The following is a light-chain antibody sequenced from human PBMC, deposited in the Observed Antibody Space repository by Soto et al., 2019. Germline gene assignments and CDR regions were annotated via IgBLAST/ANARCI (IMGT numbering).Light chain of an antibody. V-gene: IGLV2-23*01. CDR2: EGS. CDR3: CSYAGSSTFYV. J-gene: IGLJ1*01. CDR1: SSDVGTYNL. Sequence: QSALTQPASVAGSPGKSITINCTGNSSDVGTYNLVSWYQQHPGKAPKLMIYEGSKRPSGVSNRFSGSKSGNTASLTISGLQAEDEADYYCCSYAGSSTFYVFGSGAKVTVL.